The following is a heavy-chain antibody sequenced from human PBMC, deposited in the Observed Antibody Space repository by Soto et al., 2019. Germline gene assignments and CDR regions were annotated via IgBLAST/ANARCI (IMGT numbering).Heavy chain of an antibody. CDR3: ARVGGINWFDP. CDR2: IYYSGNT. D-gene: IGHD3-16*01. V-gene: IGHV4-30-4*01. CDR1: GDSISSGDYY. J-gene: IGHJ5*02. Sequence: SETLSLTCTVSGDSISSGDYYWSWIRQPPGKGLEWIGCIYYSGNTYYNPSLKRRFSISVDTSKNQFSLKLSSVTAADTAVYYCARVGGINWFDPWGQGTLVTVSS.